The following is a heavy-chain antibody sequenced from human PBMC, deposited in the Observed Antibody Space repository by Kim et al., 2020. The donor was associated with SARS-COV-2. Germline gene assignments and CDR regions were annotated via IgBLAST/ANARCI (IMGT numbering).Heavy chain of an antibody. CDR3: ARQYSSPKDYYYYMDV. CDR1: GGSISSYY. V-gene: IGHV4-59*08. Sequence: SETLSLTCTVSGGSISSYYWSWIRQPPGKGLEWIGYIYYSGSTNYNPSLKSRVTISVDTSKNQFSLKLSSVTAADTAVYYCARQYSSPKDYYYYMDVWGKGTTVTVSS. CDR2: IYYSGST. J-gene: IGHJ6*03. D-gene: IGHD6-13*01.